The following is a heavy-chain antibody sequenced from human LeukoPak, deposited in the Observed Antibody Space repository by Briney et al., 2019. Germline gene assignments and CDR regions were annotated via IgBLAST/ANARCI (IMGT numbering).Heavy chain of an antibody. Sequence: ASVKVSCKASGYTFTSYDINWVRQATGQGLEWMGWISAYNGNTNYAQKLQGRVTMTTDTSTSTAYMELRSLRSDDTAVYYCARVVEGDYPLDYWGQGTLVTVSS. CDR2: ISAYNGNT. J-gene: IGHJ4*02. CDR3: ARVVEGDYPLDY. CDR1: GYTFTSYD. D-gene: IGHD4-17*01. V-gene: IGHV1-18*01.